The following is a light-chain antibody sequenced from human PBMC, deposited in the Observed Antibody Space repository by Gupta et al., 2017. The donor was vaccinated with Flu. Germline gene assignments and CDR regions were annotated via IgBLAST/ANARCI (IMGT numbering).Light chain of an antibody. J-gene: IGLJ3*02. CDR2: EDR. Sequence: GQTARITCSGDALPKKYAYWYQQKSGQAPVLIIYEDRKRPSGIPERFSGSSSWTMATLTNSGVQVEDEADYYCYSTDTSGNHRVFGGGTNLTVL. CDR3: YSTDTSGNHRV. V-gene: IGLV3-10*01. CDR1: ALPKKY.